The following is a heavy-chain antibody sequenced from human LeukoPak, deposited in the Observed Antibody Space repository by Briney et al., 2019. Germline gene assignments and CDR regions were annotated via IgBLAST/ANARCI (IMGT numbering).Heavy chain of an antibody. CDR2: ISNGGGNK. CDR3: SRTRRDYGDYFFDL. Sequence: GGSLRLSCAASGFSFSNSEMHWVRQAPGKGLEWISYISNGGGNKFYANSAKGRFTISRDNANKSLYLQMSSLRAEDTAVYYCSRTRRDYGDYFFDLWGQGTLVTVSS. CDR1: GFSFSNSE. J-gene: IGHJ4*02. D-gene: IGHD4-17*01. V-gene: IGHV3-48*03.